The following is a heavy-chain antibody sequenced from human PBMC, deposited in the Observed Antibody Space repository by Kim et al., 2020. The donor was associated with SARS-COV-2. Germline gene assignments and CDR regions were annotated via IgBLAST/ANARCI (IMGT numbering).Heavy chain of an antibody. Sequence: PSLRGRVTISADSSKSQISLKVISLTAADTAVYYCARVAYSQGRRREFDYWGQGTLVTVSS. J-gene: IGHJ4*02. V-gene: IGHV4-34*01. CDR3: ARVAYSQGRRREFDY. D-gene: IGHD2-21*01.